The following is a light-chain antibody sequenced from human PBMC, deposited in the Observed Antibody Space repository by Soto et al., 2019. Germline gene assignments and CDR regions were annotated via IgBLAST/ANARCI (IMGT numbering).Light chain of an antibody. CDR3: SSYTSSNNVV. J-gene: IGLJ2*01. CDR1: SSDVGGYDY. V-gene: IGLV2-14*01. Sequence: QSALTQPASVSGSPRQSITISCTGTSSDVGGYDYVSWYQQHPGKVPKLMIYDVSNRPSGVSNRFSGSKSGNTASLTISGLQAEDEADYYCSSYTSSNNVVFGGGTKLTVL. CDR2: DVS.